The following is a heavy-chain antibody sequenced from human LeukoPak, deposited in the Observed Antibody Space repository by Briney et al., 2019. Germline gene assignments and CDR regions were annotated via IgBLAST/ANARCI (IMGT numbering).Heavy chain of an antibody. CDR1: GGSFSGYD. J-gene: IGHJ6*02. V-gene: IGHV4-59*01. D-gene: IGHD5/OR15-5a*01. CDR2: IYYSGST. CDR3: ARGSLVSDV. Sequence: SETLSLTCAVYGGSFSGYDWSWIRQPPGKGLEWIGYIYYSGSTNYHPSLKSRVTISVDTSKKHFYLKLRSVTAADTVVYYCARGSLVSDVWGQGTTVTVSS.